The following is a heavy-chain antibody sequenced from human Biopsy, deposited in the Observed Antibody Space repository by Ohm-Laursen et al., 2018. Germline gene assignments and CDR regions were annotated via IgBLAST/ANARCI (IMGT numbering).Heavy chain of an antibody. Sequence: TLSLTCTVSGRPIDRYYWRWIRQPPGKALEWIGYIYFTGRTSYNPSLKSQVTMSVNTSKKQFSLRLSSVTAADTAVYYCASAGYNPDWNFDLWGRGTRVTVSS. CDR1: GRPIDRYY. D-gene: IGHD5-24*01. J-gene: IGHJ2*01. CDR2: IYFTGRT. V-gene: IGHV4-59*12. CDR3: ASAGYNPDWNFDL.